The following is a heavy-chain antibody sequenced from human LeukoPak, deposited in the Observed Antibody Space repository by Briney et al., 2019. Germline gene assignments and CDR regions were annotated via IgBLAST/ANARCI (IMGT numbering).Heavy chain of an antibody. J-gene: IGHJ4*02. Sequence: SETLSLTCTVSGGSISTSNYYWGWIRQPPGKGLEWIGNIFYSGSTYYSPSLRSRVTISLDTSRNQFSLKLNSVTAADTAVYYCARPRLTMVRGVFDYWGQGTLVTVSS. CDR3: ARPRLTMVRGVFDY. D-gene: IGHD3-10*01. V-gene: IGHV4-39*07. CDR2: IFYSGST. CDR1: GGSISTSNYY.